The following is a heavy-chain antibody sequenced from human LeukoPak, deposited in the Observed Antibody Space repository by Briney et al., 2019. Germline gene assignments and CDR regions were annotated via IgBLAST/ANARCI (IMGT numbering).Heavy chain of an antibody. CDR2: IWYAGTNK. J-gene: IGHJ4*02. D-gene: IGHD6-13*01. CDR1: AFTFSSYG. V-gene: IGHV3-33*01. CDR3: ARGPLYSSSWYGVDY. Sequence: PGGSLRLSCAASAFTFSSYGMHWLRQAPGKGLEWVAVIWYAGTNKYYAYSGKVPFTIYRYNSKNRLYLKMNSLRAEDTAEYYCARGPLYSSSWYGVDYWGQGTLVTVSS.